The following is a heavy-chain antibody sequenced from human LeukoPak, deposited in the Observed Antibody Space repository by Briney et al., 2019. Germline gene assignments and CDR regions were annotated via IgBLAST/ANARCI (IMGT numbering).Heavy chain of an antibody. Sequence: GGSLRLSCAASGFTFSNSARNWVRQAPGKGLEWVAAISGSGGSTYYADSVKGRFTVSRDNSKNTLYLQMNSLRADDTAVYYCAQSGYNRFASWGQGTRVTVSS. D-gene: IGHD5-24*01. V-gene: IGHV3-23*01. CDR3: AQSGYNRFAS. CDR2: ISGSGGST. CDR1: GFTFSNSA. J-gene: IGHJ4*02.